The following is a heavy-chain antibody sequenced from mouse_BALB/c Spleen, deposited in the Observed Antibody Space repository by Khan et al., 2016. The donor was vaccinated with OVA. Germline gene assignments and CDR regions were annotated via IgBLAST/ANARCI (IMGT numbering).Heavy chain of an antibody. CDR1: GSTFPSFG. D-gene: IGHD2-12*01. V-gene: IGHV1S134*01. Sequence: EVQLQESGAELGRPGSSVKLSCKTSGSTFPSFGITWVKQRPGQGLQWIGYIYPGNGYTEYNEKFRGKAILTSDTSSSTAYMQLRSLTSEDSAIYFCTTAYYRYYFDYGGQGTTLTVSS. J-gene: IGHJ2*01. CDR2: IYPGNGYT. CDR3: TTAYYRYYFDY.